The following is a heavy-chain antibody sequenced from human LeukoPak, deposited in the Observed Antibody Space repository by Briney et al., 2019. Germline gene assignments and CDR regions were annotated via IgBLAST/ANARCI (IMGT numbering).Heavy chain of an antibody. CDR3: ARVVVYCSSTSCYEGLYGMDV. J-gene: IGHJ6*02. CDR1: GYTFTSYA. Sequence: ASVKVSCKASGYTFTSYAMHWVRQAPGQRLEWMGWINAGNGNTKYSQKFQGRVTITRDTSASTAYMELGSLRSEDTAVYYCARVVVYCSSTSCYEGLYGMDVWGQGTTVTVSS. D-gene: IGHD2-2*01. CDR2: INAGNGNT. V-gene: IGHV1-3*01.